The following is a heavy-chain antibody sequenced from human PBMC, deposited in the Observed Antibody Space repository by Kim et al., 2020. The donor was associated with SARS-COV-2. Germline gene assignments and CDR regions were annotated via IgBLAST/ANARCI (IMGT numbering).Heavy chain of an antibody. D-gene: IGHD4-4*01. J-gene: IGHJ4*02. CDR3: AREDDYTGYYFDY. V-gene: IGHV1-18*01. Sequence: YAQKLQGRATMTTDTSACPAYMGLRSLRSDDTAVYYCAREDDYTGYYFDYWGQGTLVTVSS.